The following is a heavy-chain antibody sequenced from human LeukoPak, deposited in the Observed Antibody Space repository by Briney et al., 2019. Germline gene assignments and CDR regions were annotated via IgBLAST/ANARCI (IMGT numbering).Heavy chain of an antibody. Sequence: GGSLRLSCAASGFTFSTYAMSWVRQAPGKGLEWVSAISGSTGRTYYADSVKGRFTISRDNARNSLYLQMDDLRAEDTGVYYCARDFYDGFALDYWGQGTLVTVSS. D-gene: IGHD2/OR15-2a*01. V-gene: IGHV3-23*01. J-gene: IGHJ4*02. CDR3: ARDFYDGFALDY. CDR2: ISGSTGRT. CDR1: GFTFSTYA.